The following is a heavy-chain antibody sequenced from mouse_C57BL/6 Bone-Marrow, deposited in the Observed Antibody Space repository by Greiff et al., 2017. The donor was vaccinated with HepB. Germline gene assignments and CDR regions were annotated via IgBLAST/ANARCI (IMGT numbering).Heavy chain of an antibody. J-gene: IGHJ2*01. Sequence: EVKVVESGGGLVKPGGSLKLSCAASGFTFSSYTMSWVRQTPEKRLEWVATISGGGGNTYYPDSVKGRFTISRDNAKNTLYLQMSSLRSEDTALYYCARRYYYGSSLYYFDYWGQGTTLTVSS. CDR3: ARRYYYGSSLYYFDY. CDR2: ISGGGGNT. D-gene: IGHD1-1*01. CDR1: GFTFSSYT. V-gene: IGHV5-9*01.